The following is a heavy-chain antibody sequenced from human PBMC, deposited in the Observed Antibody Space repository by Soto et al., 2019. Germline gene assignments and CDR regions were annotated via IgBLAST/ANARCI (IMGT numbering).Heavy chain of an antibody. CDR3: AKDRMSYNSLYDPFDI. CDR2: IGGGDNDR. D-gene: IGHD3-10*01. CDR1: GFIFSDYA. J-gene: IGHJ3*02. Sequence: EEQLLVSGGGVERPGGSLRLSCTASGFIFSDYAMAWVRQTPGKGLEWVSSIGGGDNDRYYADSVKGRFTISRDNSKRTVFLQMNSLRAEDTAIYYCAKDRMSYNSLYDPFDIWGQGTMVTVSS. V-gene: IGHV3-23*01.